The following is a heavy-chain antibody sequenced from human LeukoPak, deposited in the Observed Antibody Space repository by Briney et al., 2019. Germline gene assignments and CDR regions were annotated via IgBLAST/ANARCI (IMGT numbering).Heavy chain of an antibody. J-gene: IGHJ6*03. CDR2: INPNSGDT. CDR3: ARGVTGIYYYYYMDV. V-gene: IGHV1-2*02. Sequence: ASVKVSCKASGYTFTGYYIHWVRQAPGQGLEWMGWINPNSGDTNYAQKFQGEITMTRDTSISTAYMELSRLRSDDTAVYYCARGVTGIYYYYYMDVWGKGTTVTVSS. CDR1: GYTFTGYY. D-gene: IGHD3-10*01.